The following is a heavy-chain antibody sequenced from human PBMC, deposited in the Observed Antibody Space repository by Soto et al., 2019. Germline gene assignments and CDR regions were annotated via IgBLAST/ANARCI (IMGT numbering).Heavy chain of an antibody. J-gene: IGHJ6*02. CDR2: ISYDGSNK. D-gene: IGHD2-2*01. CDR3: AREKPDIVVVPAAMRGSSGSLYYYYGMDV. Sequence: PGGSLRLSCAASGFTFSSYAMHWVRQAPGKGLEWVAVISYDGSNKYYADSVKGRFTISRDNSKSTLYLQMNSLRAEDTAVYYCAREKPDIVVVPAAMRGSSGSLYYYYGMDVWGQGTTVTVSS. V-gene: IGHV3-30-3*01. CDR1: GFTFSSYA.